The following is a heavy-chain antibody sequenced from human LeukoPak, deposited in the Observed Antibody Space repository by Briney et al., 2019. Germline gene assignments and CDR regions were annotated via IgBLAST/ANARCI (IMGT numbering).Heavy chain of an antibody. V-gene: IGHV1-24*01. CDR2: FDPADGQP. CDR3: ATEVVGYGDVHYFDS. CDR1: GYTLTEVY. J-gene: IGHJ4*02. Sequence: SVNVSCKISGYTLTEVYMHWVRQAPGKGLEWMGGFDPADGQPIYAQKFQGRDTMSEDTSTHTAYMDLSSLRSEDTAVYYCATEVVGYGDVHYFDSWGQGTLVTVSS. D-gene: IGHD4-17*01.